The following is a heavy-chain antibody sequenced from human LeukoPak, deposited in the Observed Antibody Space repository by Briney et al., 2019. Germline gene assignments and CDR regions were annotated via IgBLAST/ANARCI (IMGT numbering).Heavy chain of an antibody. D-gene: IGHD3-22*01. CDR1: GFTFSSYA. J-gene: IGHJ4*02. CDR2: ISYDGSNK. CDR3: AREHFDSSGYLD. Sequence: PGGSLRLSCAASGFTFSSYAMHWVRQAPGKGLEWVAVISYDGSNKYYADSVKGRFTISRDNSKNTLYLQMNSLRAEDTAVYYCAREHFDSSGYLDWGQGTLVTVSS. V-gene: IGHV3-30*04.